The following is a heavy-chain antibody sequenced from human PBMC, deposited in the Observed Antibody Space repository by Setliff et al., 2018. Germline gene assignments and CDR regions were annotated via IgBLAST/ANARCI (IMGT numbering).Heavy chain of an antibody. J-gene: IGHJ4*02. CDR1: GASIRNYY. CDR3: ARKVEQWLTPHFDQ. D-gene: IGHD6-19*01. V-gene: IGHV4-59*01. Sequence: SETLSLTCTVSGASIRNYYWTWIRQPPGKGLEWIGYVHFTGSTNYNPSLKSRVTMSADVSKNQFSLKLSSVTAADTAVYHCARKVEQWLTPHFDQWGQGALVTVSS. CDR2: VHFTGST.